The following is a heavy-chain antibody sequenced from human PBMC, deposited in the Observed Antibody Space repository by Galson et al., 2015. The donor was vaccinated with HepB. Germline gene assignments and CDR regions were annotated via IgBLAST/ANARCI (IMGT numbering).Heavy chain of an antibody. Sequence: SVKVSCKASGGTFSSYAISWVRQAPGQGLEWMGGIIPIFGTANYAQKFQGRVTITADESTSTAYMELSSLRSEDTAVYYCASATVMGNKRVGAFDIWGQGTMVTVSS. V-gene: IGHV1-69*13. D-gene: IGHD3-16*01. CDR1: GGTFSSYA. CDR2: IIPIFGTA. J-gene: IGHJ3*02. CDR3: ASATVMGNKRVGAFDI.